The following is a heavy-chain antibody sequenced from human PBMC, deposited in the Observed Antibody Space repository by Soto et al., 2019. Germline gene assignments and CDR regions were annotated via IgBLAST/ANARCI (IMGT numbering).Heavy chain of an antibody. CDR1: GYTFTSYG. J-gene: IGHJ4*01. D-gene: IGHD3-3*01. Sequence: ASVKVSCKASGYTFTSYGISWVRQAPGQGLEWMGWISAYNGNTNYAQKLQGRVTMTTVTSTSTAYMELRSLRSDNTAVYYCARHELGKYCDFWSGRRKNYFDYWG. V-gene: IGHV1-18*01. CDR2: ISAYNGNT. CDR3: ARHELGKYCDFWSGRRKNYFDY.